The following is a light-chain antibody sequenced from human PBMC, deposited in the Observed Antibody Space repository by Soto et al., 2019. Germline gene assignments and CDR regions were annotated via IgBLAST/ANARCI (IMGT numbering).Light chain of an antibody. V-gene: IGKV3-20*01. CDR2: DAS. CDR3: QQYGSSPQT. CDR1: QSVSSSY. Sequence: EIVLTQSPGTLSLSPGERATLSCRASQSVSSSYLAWYQQKPGQAPRLLIYDASSSATGIPDRFSGSGSGTDFTLTTSRLEPEDFAVYYCQQYGSSPQTFGQGTKVEIK. J-gene: IGKJ1*01.